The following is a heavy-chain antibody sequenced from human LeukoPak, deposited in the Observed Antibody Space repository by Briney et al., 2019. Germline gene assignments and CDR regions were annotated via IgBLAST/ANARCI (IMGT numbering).Heavy chain of an antibody. CDR3: ARENYYGSGSYSLDY. J-gene: IGHJ4*02. CDR2: IIPIFGTA. V-gene: IGHV1-69*01. CDR1: GGTFSSHA. D-gene: IGHD3-10*01. Sequence: SVKVSCKASGGTFSSHAISWVRQAPGQGLEWMGGIIPIFGTANYAQKFQGRVTITADESTSTAYMELSSLRSEDTAVYYCARENYYGSGSYSLDYWGQGTLVTVSS.